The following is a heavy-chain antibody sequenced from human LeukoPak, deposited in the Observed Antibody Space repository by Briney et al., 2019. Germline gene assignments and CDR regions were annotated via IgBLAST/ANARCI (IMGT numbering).Heavy chain of an antibody. J-gene: IGHJ5*02. D-gene: IGHD3-10*01. CDR2: INHSGST. Sequence: SETLSLTCAVYGGSFSGYYWSWIRQPPGKGLEWIGEINHSGSTNYNPSLKSRVTISVDTSKNQFSLKLSSVTAADTAVYFCARAYGESSVNYFDPWGQGTLVTVSS. CDR1: GGSFSGYY. CDR3: ARAYGESSVNYFDP. V-gene: IGHV4-34*01.